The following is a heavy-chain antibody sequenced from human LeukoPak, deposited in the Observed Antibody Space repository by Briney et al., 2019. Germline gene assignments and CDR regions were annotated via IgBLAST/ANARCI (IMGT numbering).Heavy chain of an antibody. Sequence: GGSLRLSCAASGFTFSSYSMNWVRQAPGKGLEWVSFISSSSSTMYYADSVKGRFTISRDNAKNSLYLQMNSLRAEDTALYYCARGSGSLSAFDIWGQGTLVAVSS. V-gene: IGHV3-48*04. J-gene: IGHJ3*02. CDR1: GFTFSSYS. CDR3: ARGSGSLSAFDI. CDR2: ISSSSSTM. D-gene: IGHD1-26*01.